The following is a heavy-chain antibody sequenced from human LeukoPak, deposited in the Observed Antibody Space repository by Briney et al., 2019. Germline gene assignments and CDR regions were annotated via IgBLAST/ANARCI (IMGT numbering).Heavy chain of an antibody. CDR2: IIPILGIA. D-gene: IGHD5-18*01. Sequence: ASVKVSCKASGGTFSSYAISWVRQAPGQGLEWMGRIIPILGIANYAQKFQGRVTITADKSTSTAYMELSGLRSEDTAVYYCARVDTAMVIDYWGQGTLVTVSS. J-gene: IGHJ4*02. CDR3: ARVDTAMVIDY. V-gene: IGHV1-69*04. CDR1: GGTFSSYA.